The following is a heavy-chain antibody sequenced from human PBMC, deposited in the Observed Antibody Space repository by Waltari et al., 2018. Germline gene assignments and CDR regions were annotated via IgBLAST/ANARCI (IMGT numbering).Heavy chain of an antibody. CDR2: IIPILGTA. J-gene: IGHJ4*02. V-gene: IGHV1-69*13. Sequence: QVQLVQSGAEVKKPGSSVKVSCKASGGTFSSYAISGVRQAPGQGLEWVGGIIPILGTANDAQKFQGRCTSTADESTSTAYMELSSLRSEDTAVYYCARGDYYDSSGYNFDYWGQGTLVTVSS. CDR3: ARGDYYDSSGYNFDY. D-gene: IGHD3-22*01. CDR1: GGTFSSYA.